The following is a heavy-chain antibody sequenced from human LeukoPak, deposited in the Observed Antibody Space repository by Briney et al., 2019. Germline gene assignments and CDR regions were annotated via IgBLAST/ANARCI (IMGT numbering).Heavy chain of an antibody. CDR1: GFTFSDYF. V-gene: IGHV3-11*04. Sequence: GGSLRLSCAASGFTFSDYFMSWIRQAPGKGLEWLSHISSSGTGYYTDSVKGRATISRDNAKNSLYLQMNSLRAEDTAVYYCARGRLRYFDWLLRGDAFDIWGQGTMVTVSS. D-gene: IGHD3-9*01. CDR2: ISSSGTG. J-gene: IGHJ3*02. CDR3: ARGRLRYFDWLLRGDAFDI.